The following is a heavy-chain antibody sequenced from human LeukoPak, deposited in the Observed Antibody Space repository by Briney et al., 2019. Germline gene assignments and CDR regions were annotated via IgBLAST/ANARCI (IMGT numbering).Heavy chain of an antibody. Sequence: GGSLRVSCAASGFTFSSYSMNWVRQAPGKGLEWVSYISSSSSTIYYADSVKGRVTISRDNAKSSRYLQMNSLRAEDKAVYYCARDQNGYSNFDDWGQRTLVTASS. CDR1: GFTFSSYS. V-gene: IGHV3-48*01. D-gene: IGHD5-24*01. J-gene: IGHJ4*02. CDR2: ISSSSSTI. CDR3: ARDQNGYSNFDD.